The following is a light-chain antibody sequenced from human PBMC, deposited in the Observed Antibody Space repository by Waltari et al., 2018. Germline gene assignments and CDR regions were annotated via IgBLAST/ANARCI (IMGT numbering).Light chain of an antibody. Sequence: QSALTQPRSVSGSPGQSVTISCTGTSNDIGSNNFVSWYQYHPGKFPKLMIVDINERPSGVPGRFSGSKSGNTASLTISGLQADDEADYYCCSYAGSYTVFGGGTKLTVL. CDR2: DIN. V-gene: IGLV2-11*01. J-gene: IGLJ2*01. CDR1: SNDIGSNNF. CDR3: CSYAGSYTV.